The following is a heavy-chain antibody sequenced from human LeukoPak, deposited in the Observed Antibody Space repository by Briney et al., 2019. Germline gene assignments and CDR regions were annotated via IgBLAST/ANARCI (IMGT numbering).Heavy chain of an antibody. J-gene: IGHJ4*02. CDR2: ISSSGSTI. D-gene: IGHD3-9*01. V-gene: IGHV3-48*03. Sequence: GSLPLSCAASGFPFSSYEMHWVRQAPGKGLEWVSYISSSGSTIYYADSVKGRFTISRDNAKNSLYLQMNSLRAEDTAVYYCAKWGGYDILTGYYNVKGLYFDYWGQGTLVTVSS. CDR1: GFPFSSYE. CDR3: AKWGGYDILTGYYNVKGLYFDY.